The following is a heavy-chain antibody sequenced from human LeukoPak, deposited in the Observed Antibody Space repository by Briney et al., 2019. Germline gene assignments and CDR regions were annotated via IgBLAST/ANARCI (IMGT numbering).Heavy chain of an antibody. CDR2: ISGSGGST. Sequence: GGSLRLSCAASGFTFSSTYAMSWVRQAPGKGLEWVSGISGSGGSTYYADSVKGRFTISRDNSKNTLYLQMNSLRAEDTAVYYCANRGSTSCYIGDCHYYMDVWGKGTTVTVSS. CDR1: GFTFSSTYA. D-gene: IGHD2-2*02. J-gene: IGHJ6*03. CDR3: ANRGSTSCYIGDCHYYMDV. V-gene: IGHV3-23*01.